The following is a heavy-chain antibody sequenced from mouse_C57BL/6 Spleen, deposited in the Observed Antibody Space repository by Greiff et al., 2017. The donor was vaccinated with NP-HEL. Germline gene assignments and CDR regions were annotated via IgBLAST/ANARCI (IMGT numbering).Heavy chain of an antibody. CDR3: ARSRDYPYAMDY. D-gene: IGHD2-4*01. J-gene: IGHJ4*01. CDR2: IYPRSGNT. Sequence: VQLQQPGAELARPGASVKLSCKASGYTFTSYGISWVKQRTGQGLEWIGEIYPRSGNTYYNEKFKGKATLTADKSSSTAYMELRSLTSEDSAVYFCARSRDYPYAMDYWGQGTSVTVSS. V-gene: IGHV1-81*01. CDR1: GYTFTSYG.